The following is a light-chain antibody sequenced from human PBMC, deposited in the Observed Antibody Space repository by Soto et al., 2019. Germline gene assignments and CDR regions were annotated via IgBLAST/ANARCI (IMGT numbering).Light chain of an antibody. CDR3: SSYTSSSTLVV. CDR2: DVS. CDR1: SSDVGGYNY. V-gene: IGLV2-14*01. Sequence: QSALTQPASVSGSPGQSITISCTGTSSDVGGYNYVSWYQQHPGKAPKLMIYDVSNRSSGVSNRFSGSKSGNTTSLTISGPQAEYEDNYYCSSYTSSSTLVVFGGGTKLTVL. J-gene: IGLJ2*01.